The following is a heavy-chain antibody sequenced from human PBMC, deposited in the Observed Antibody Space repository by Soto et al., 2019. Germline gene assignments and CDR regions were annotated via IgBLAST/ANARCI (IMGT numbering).Heavy chain of an antibody. J-gene: IGHJ4*02. CDR3: ARGNSGWYDY. D-gene: IGHD6-19*01. V-gene: IGHV3-64*07. CDR2: ISSNGGST. Sequence: EVQLLESGGGLVQPGGSLRLSCAASGFTFSSYAMSWVRQAPGKGLEWVSAISSNGGSTYYADSVKGRFTISRDNSKNTLYLQMGSLRAEDMAVYYCARGNSGWYDYWGQGTLVTVSS. CDR1: GFTFSSYA.